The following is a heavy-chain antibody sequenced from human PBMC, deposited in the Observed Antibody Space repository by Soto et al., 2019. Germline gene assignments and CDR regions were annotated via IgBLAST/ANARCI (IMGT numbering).Heavy chain of an antibody. J-gene: IGHJ3*02. D-gene: IGHD3-22*01. CDR3: WRYQYYNDSIGIHDGFDI. CDR2: IYGSGSS. V-gene: IGHV4-59*12. Sequence: AGTLSLTCAVSGGSISSYAMSWIRQPPGEGLEWIGYIYGSGSSNYNPSPKSRLSILVDKTKNQFSLKLSYMIAADDAVYYYWRYQYYNDSIGIHDGFDIWGLGTMVTVSS. CDR1: GGSISSYA.